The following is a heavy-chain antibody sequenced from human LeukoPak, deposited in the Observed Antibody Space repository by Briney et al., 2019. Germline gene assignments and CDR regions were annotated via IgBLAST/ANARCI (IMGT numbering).Heavy chain of an antibody. CDR2: INPDGNKK. J-gene: IGHJ4*02. V-gene: IGHV3-7*01. CDR3: ARDLAYSRLDY. D-gene: IGHD5-18*01. Sequence: GGSLRLSCAVSGLTFSSSWMDWVRQAPGKGLEWVASINPDGNKKYSADSVKGRFTISRDNAENSLYLQTNSLRVEDTAFYYCARDLAYSRLDYWGQGMLVTVSS. CDR1: GLTFSSSW.